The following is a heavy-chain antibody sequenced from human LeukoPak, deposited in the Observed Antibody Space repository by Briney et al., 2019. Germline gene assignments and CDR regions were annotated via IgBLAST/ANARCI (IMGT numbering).Heavy chain of an antibody. CDR3: ASLRAAAGPPVDY. V-gene: IGHV4-39*07. J-gene: IGHJ4*02. CDR1: GGSISSSSYY. Sequence: PSETLSLTCTVSGGSISSSSYYWGWIRQPPGKGLEWIGSIYYSGSTYYNPSLKSRVTISVDTSKNQFSLKLSSVTAADTAVYYCASLRAAAGPPVDYWGQGTLVTVSS. CDR2: IYYSGST. D-gene: IGHD6-13*01.